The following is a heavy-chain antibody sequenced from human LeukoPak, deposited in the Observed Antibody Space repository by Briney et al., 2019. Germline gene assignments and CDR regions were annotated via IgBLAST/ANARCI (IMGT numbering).Heavy chain of an antibody. CDR3: ARGLYYDILTGYRNNDAFDI. CDR2: IYYSGST. J-gene: IGHJ3*02. Sequence: PSETLSLTCTVSGGSISGYYWNWIRQPPGKGLEWIGYIYYSGSTSYNPSLKSRVTISVDTSKNQFSLKLSAVTAADTAVYYCARGLYYDILTGYRNNDAFDIWGQGTMVTVSS. CDR1: GGSISGYY. D-gene: IGHD3-9*01. V-gene: IGHV4-59*01.